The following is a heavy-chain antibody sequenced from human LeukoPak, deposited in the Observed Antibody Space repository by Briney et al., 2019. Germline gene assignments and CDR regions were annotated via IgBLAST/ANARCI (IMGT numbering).Heavy chain of an antibody. CDR1: GYTFTSYG. Sequence: ASVKVSCKASGYTFTSYGISWVRQAPGQGLEWMGWISAYNGNTNYAQKPQGRVTMTTDTSTSTAYMELRSLRSDDTAVNYCARDAGYFDWLLYFDYWGQGTLVTVSS. V-gene: IGHV1-18*01. CDR2: ISAYNGNT. CDR3: ARDAGYFDWLLYFDY. J-gene: IGHJ4*02. D-gene: IGHD3-9*01.